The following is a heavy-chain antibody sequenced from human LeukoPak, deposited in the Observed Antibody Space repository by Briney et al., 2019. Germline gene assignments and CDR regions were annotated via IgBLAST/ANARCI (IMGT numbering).Heavy chain of an antibody. Sequence: GGSLRLSCAASGFTFSSHSMNWVRQAPGKGLEWVSVITSSSDYIYYADSLKGRFTVSRDNAKNSLYLQLHSLRAEDTAVYYCVRESVYYDSSAYYNVLDYWGQGTLVTVSS. CDR2: ITSSSDYI. CDR3: VRESVYYDSSAYYNVLDY. J-gene: IGHJ4*02. D-gene: IGHD3-22*01. CDR1: GFTFSSHS. V-gene: IGHV3-21*01.